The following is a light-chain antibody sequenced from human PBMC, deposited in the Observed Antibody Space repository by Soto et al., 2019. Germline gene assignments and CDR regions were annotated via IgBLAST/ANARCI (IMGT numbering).Light chain of an antibody. CDR3: QNYYIYPRT. CDR1: QGISSY. Sequence: AIRMTQSPSSLSASTGDRVTITCRASQGISSYLAWYQQKPGKAPKLLIYAASTLQSGVPSRFSGSGSGTDFTLPTSCLQSEDFATYYCQNYYIYPRTFGQGTKVKIK. CDR2: AAS. J-gene: IGKJ1*01. V-gene: IGKV1-8*01.